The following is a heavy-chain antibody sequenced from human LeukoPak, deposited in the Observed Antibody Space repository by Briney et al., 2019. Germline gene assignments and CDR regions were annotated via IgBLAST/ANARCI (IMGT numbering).Heavy chain of an antibody. Sequence: PGGSLRLSCAASRFTFSSYFMSWVRQAPGKGLEWVSVISGSGGTTYYAVSVKGRFTISRDNSKNTPYLQMNSLRAEDTAVYYCAKGLAVAGHFDYWGQGTLVTVSS. D-gene: IGHD6-19*01. V-gene: IGHV3-23*01. J-gene: IGHJ4*02. CDR3: AKGLAVAGHFDY. CDR2: ISGSGGTT. CDR1: RFTFSSYF.